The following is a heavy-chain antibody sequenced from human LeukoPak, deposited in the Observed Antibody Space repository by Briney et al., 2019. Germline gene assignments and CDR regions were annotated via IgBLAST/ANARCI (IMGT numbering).Heavy chain of an antibody. D-gene: IGHD3-16*01. J-gene: IGHJ3*02. CDR2: IRGNGGGT. CDR3: AKDPNGDYVGAFDI. V-gene: IGHV3-23*01. CDR1: GFTFSRYA. Sequence: GSLRLSCAASGFTFSRYAMIWVRQGPGKGLEWVSAIRGNGGGTEYADSVKGRFTISRDNSKNTLYLYMNSLRGEDTAVYYCAKDPNGDYVGAFDIWGQGIMVTVSS.